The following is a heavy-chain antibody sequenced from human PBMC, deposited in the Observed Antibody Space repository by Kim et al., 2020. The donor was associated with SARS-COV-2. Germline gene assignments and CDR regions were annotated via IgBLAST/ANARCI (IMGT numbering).Heavy chain of an antibody. J-gene: IGHJ4*02. CDR1: GGSFSGYY. CDR2: INHSGST. Sequence: SETLSLTCAVYGGSFSGYYWSWIRQPPGKGLEWIGEINHSGSTNYNPSLKSRVTISVDTSKNQFSLKLSSVTAADTAVYYCARVGRGGRKLDYWGQGTLVTVSS. V-gene: IGHV4-34*01. D-gene: IGHD2-15*01. CDR3: ARVGRGGRKLDY.